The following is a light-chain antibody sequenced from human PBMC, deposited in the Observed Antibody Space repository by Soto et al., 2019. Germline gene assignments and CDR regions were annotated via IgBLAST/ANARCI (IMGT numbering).Light chain of an antibody. CDR1: QSLLHSNGYNY. J-gene: IGKJ3*01. V-gene: IGKV2-28*01. CDR3: MQALYPA. CDR2: LGS. Sequence: DIVMTQSPLSLPVTPGEPASISCRSSQSLLHSNGYNYLDWYLQKPGQSPQLLIYLGSNRASGVPDRFSGSGSGTDFILKISRVEAEDVGVYYCMQALYPAFGPGTKVDIK.